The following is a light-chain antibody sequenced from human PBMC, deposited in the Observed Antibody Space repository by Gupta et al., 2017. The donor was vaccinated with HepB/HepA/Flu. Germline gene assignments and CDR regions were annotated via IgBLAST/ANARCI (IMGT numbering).Light chain of an antibody. J-gene: IGLJ2*01. CDR2: RNN. CDR1: SSSFGGNY. CDR3: AAWDDSLSAVV. V-gene: IGLV1-47*01. Sequence: QSVLTQPPSASGTPGQRVTFSCSGSSSSFGGNYVYWYQQLPGTAPKLLIYRNNQRPSGVPDRFSGSKSGTSASLAIRGLRSEDEADYYCAAWDDSLSAVVFGGGTKLTV.